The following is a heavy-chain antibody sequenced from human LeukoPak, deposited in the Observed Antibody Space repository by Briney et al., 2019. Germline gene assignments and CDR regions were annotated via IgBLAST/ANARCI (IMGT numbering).Heavy chain of an antibody. CDR1: GGSISSYY. J-gene: IGHJ4*02. CDR3: ARDQPRAGVLPTIRRSFTTLAY. V-gene: IGHV4-59*01. Sequence: PSETLSLTCTVSGGSISSYYWSWIRQPPGKGLEWIGYIYYSGSTNYNPSLKSRVTISVDTSKNQFSLKLSSVTAADTAVYYCARDQPRAGVLPTIRRSFTTLAYWGQGTLVTVSS. CDR2: IYYSGST. D-gene: IGHD2/OR15-2a*01.